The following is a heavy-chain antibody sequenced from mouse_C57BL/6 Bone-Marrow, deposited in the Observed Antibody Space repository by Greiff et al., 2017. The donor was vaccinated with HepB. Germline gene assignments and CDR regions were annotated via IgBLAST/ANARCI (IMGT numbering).Heavy chain of an antibody. CDR2: IDPETGGT. CDR1: GYTFTDYE. D-gene: IGHD4-1*02. CDR3: TNNWDGAY. J-gene: IGHJ3*01. Sequence: QVQLQQSGAELVRPGASVTLSCKASGYTFTDYEMHWVKQTPVHGLEWIGAIDPETGGTAYNQKFKGKAILTADKSSSTAYMELRSLTSEDSAVYYCTNNWDGAYWGQGTLVTVSA. V-gene: IGHV1-15*01.